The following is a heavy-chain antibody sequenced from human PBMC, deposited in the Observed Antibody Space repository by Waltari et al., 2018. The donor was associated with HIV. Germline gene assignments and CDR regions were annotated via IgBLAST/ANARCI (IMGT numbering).Heavy chain of an antibody. D-gene: IGHD3-22*01. Sequence: QVPLQESGPRLLKPSETLSLTCTVSGGPMDKYYWNWVRQAPGQGLEWIGDVYDSVSTNYTPSLKCRATGCINTSKKQFYLRLTSATAADTALYYCVRGLLHYSRLSCYYRDAFDMWGRGTKVIVSS. J-gene: IGHJ3*02. CDR1: GGPMDKYY. V-gene: IGHV4-59*01. CDR2: VYDSVST. CDR3: VRGLLHYSRLSCYYRDAFDM.